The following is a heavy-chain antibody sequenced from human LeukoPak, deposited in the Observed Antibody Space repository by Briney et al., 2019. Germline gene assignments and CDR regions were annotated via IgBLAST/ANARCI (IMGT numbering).Heavy chain of an antibody. CDR2: ISGSGGST. J-gene: IGHJ4*02. CDR3: ARRPSDYDFWSGFDY. CDR1: GFTFSSYA. Sequence: PGGSLRLSCAASGFTFSSYAMSWVRQAPGKGLEWVSAISGSGGSTYYADSVKGRFTISRDNSKNTLYLQMNGLRAEDTAVYYCARRPSDYDFWSGFDYWGQGTLVTVSS. D-gene: IGHD3-3*01. V-gene: IGHV3-23*01.